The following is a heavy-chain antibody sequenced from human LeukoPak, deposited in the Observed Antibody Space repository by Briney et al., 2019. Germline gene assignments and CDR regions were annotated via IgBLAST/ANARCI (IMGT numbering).Heavy chain of an antibody. Sequence: SETLSLTCTVSGGFISSYYWSWIRQPPGKGLEWIGYIYYSGSTIYNPSLKSRVTISVDTSKNQFSLKLSSVTAADTAVYYCARLYHYYYGMDVWGQGTTVTVSS. CDR1: GGFISSYY. CDR3: ARLYHYYYGMDV. J-gene: IGHJ6*02. V-gene: IGHV4-59*08. CDR2: IYYSGST.